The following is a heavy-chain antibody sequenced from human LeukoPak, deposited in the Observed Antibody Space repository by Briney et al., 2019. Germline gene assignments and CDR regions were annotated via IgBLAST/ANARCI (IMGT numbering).Heavy chain of an antibody. J-gene: IGHJ1*01. Sequence: ASVKVSCKASGYTFTDYYIHWVRQAPGQGLEWMGWINPKNGDTNYAQKFRGRVAMTGDTSISTAYMELSRVRSDDTAVFYCAKRSSSSWTEYFQHWGQGTLVTVSS. CDR2: INPKNGDT. CDR3: AKRSSSSWTEYFQH. D-gene: IGHD6-13*01. CDR1: GYTFTDYY. V-gene: IGHV1-2*02.